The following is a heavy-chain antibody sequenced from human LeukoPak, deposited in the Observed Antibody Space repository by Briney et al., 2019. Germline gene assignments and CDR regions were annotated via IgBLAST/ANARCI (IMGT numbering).Heavy chain of an antibody. V-gene: IGHV3-15*01. CDR2: IKSKIDGGTT. Sequence: GGSLRLSCAASGFTFSSAWMSWVRQAPGKGLEWVGRIKSKIDGGTTDYAAPVKGRFTISRDDSKNTLFLQMNSLKTEDTAVYYCTTELTLEKGDYKGAFHWGQGNLVTVSS. D-gene: IGHD4-17*01. CDR3: TTELTLEKGDYKGAFH. CDR1: GFTFSSAW. J-gene: IGHJ4*02.